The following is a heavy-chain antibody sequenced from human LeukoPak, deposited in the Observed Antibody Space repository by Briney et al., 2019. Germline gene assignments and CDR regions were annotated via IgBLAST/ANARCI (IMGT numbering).Heavy chain of an antibody. CDR2: IYPGDSDT. J-gene: IGHJ4*02. V-gene: IGHV5-51*01. CDR1: GYSFTSYW. CDR3: ARNVMSNYDFWSGYTLGFDY. Sequence: GESLKISXKGSGYSFTSYWIGWVRQMPGKGLEWMGIIYPGDSDTRYSPSFQGQVTISADKSISTAYLQWSSLKASDTAMYYCARNVMSNYDFWSGYTLGFDYWGQGTLVTVSS. D-gene: IGHD3-3*01.